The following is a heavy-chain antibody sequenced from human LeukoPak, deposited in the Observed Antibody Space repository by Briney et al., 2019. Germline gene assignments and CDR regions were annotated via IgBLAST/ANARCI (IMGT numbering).Heavy chain of an antibody. D-gene: IGHD5-18*01. CDR1: GFTVNSNY. V-gene: IGHV3-53*01. J-gene: IGHJ4*02. CDR2: IYKDGRT. CDR3: ARDVNSYAHCGH. Sequence: PGGSLRLSCAASGFTVNSNYMSWVRQAPGKGLERVSIIYKDGRTYYADSVKGRFTISRDNSRNMLYLQMNSLRAEDTAVYYCARDVNSYAHCGHGGQGTLVTVSS.